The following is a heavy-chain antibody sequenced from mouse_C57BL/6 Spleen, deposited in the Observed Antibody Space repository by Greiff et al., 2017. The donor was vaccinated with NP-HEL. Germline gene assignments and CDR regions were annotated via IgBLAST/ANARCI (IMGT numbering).Heavy chain of an antibody. Sequence: EVQLQQSGPELVKPGASVKISCKASGYTFTDYYMNWVKQSHGKSLEWIGDINPNNGGTSYNQKFKGKATLTVDKSSSTAYMELRSLTSEDSAVYYCARRSRYWYLDVWGTGATVTVSS. CDR1: GYTFTDYY. CDR3: ARRSRYWYLDV. V-gene: IGHV1-26*01. CDR2: INPNNGGT. D-gene: IGHD1-1*01. J-gene: IGHJ1*03.